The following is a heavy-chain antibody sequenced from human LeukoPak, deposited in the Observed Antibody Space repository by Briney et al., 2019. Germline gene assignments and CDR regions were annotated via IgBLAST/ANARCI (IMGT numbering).Heavy chain of an antibody. Sequence: GGSLRLSCAASGFTFSEYSMNWVRQAPGKGLEWVSSIGGSSSSLYYADSLKGRFTISRDNAKNSLYLQMNSLRAEDTAVYYCAREIDEGFDYWGQGTLVTVSS. CDR3: AREIDEGFDY. V-gene: IGHV3-21*01. CDR1: GFTFSEYS. J-gene: IGHJ4*02. CDR2: IGGSSSSL.